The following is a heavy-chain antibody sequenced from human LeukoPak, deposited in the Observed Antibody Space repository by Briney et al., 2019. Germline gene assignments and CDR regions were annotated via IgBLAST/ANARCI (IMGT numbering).Heavy chain of an antibody. CDR3: ARPIAAAGTDLGY. Sequence: GESLKISCKGSGYSFSSYWISWVRQMPGKGLEWMGSIDPSDSYTNCSPSFQGHVTISTDKSISTAYLQWSSLRASDTAMYYCARPIAAAGTDLGYWGQGTLVTVSS. V-gene: IGHV5-10-1*01. CDR2: IDPSDSYT. D-gene: IGHD6-13*01. CDR1: GYSFSSYW. J-gene: IGHJ4*02.